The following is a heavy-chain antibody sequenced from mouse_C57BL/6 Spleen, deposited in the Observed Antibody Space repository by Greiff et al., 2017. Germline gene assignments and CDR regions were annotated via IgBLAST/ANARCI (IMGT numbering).Heavy chain of an antibody. J-gene: IGHJ2*01. CDR3: TRSYYGSREYYLDY. V-gene: IGHV1-15*01. CDR2: IDPETGGT. CDR1: GYTFTDYE. Sequence: QVQLKESGAELVRPGASVTLSCKASGYTFTDYEMHWVKQTPVHGLEWIGAIDPETGGTAYNQKFKGKAILTADKSSSTAYMELRSLTSEDSAVYYCTRSYYGSREYYLDYWGQGTTLTVSS. D-gene: IGHD1-1*01.